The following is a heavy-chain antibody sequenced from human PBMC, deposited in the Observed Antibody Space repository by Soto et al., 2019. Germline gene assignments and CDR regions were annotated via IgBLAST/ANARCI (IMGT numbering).Heavy chain of an antibody. D-gene: IGHD6-19*01. CDR1: GYTFTGYY. Sequence: GASVKVSCKASGYTFTGYYMHWVRQAPGQGLEWMGWINPNSGGTNYAQKFQGRVTMTRDTSISTAYMELSRLRSDDTAVYYCAREVAQPGIAVAGTNWFDPWGQGTLVTVS. V-gene: IGHV1-2*02. CDR3: AREVAQPGIAVAGTNWFDP. J-gene: IGHJ5*02. CDR2: INPNSGGT.